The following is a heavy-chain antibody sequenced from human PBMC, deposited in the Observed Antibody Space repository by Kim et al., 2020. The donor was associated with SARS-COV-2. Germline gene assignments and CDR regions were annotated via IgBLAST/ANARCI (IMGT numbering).Heavy chain of an antibody. CDR3: ARHYGSGRPYFDY. J-gene: IGHJ4*02. Sequence: YNPTLKGRVTISVDTSKNQFSLKLSSVTAADTAVYYCARHYGSGRPYFDYWGQGTLVTVSS. D-gene: IGHD3-10*01. V-gene: IGHV4-59*08.